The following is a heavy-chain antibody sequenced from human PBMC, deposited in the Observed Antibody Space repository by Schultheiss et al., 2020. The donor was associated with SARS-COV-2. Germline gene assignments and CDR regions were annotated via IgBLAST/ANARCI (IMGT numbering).Heavy chain of an antibody. CDR2: IYYSGST. J-gene: IGHJ6*02. CDR3: ARAPSIAARQIYYYGMDV. D-gene: IGHD6-6*01. Sequence: SETLSLTCTVSGGSISSGGYYWSWIRQHPGKGLEWIGYIYYSGSTYYNPSLKSRVTISVDTSKNQFSLKLSSVTAADTAVYYCARAPSIAARQIYYYGMDVWGQGTTVTVSS. CDR1: GGSISSGGYY. V-gene: IGHV4-31*03.